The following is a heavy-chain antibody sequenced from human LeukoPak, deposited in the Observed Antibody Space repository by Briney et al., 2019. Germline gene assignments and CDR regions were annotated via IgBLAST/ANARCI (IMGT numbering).Heavy chain of an antibody. CDR3: AKDLGRYRNNCFDF. CDR2: ISSSSGGT. J-gene: IGHJ4*02. CDR1: GFTFNSYA. V-gene: IGHV3-23*01. D-gene: IGHD1-26*01. Sequence: PAGGSLRLSCAASGFTFNSYAMSWVRQAPEKGLEWVATISSSSGGTYYADSVKGRFTISRDNSKNTLYLQMNSLRAEDTAVYYCAKDLGRYRNNCFDFWGGGTLVSVS.